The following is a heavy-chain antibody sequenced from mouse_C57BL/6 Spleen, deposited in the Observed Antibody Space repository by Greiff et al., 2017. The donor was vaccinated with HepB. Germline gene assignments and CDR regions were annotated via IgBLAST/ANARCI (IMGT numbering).Heavy chain of an antibody. CDR3: ARSRDGSTTRYFDY. CDR1: GYTFTDYY. V-gene: IGHV1-76*01. D-gene: IGHD1-1*01. CDR2: IYPGSGNT. Sequence: QVQLKQSGAELVRPGASVKLSCKASGYTFTDYYINWVKQRPGQGLEWIARIYPGSGNTYYNEKFKGKATLTAEKSSSTAYMQLSSLTSEDSAVYFCARSRDGSTTRYFDYWGQGTTLTVSS. J-gene: IGHJ2*01.